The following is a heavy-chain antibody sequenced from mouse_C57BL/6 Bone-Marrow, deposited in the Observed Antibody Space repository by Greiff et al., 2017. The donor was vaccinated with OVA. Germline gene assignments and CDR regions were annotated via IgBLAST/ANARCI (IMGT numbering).Heavy chain of an antibody. J-gene: IGHJ3*01. V-gene: IGHV14-1*01. CDR1: GFNFKDYY. CDR3: TSYTIYYYGEAWFDY. D-gene: IGHD1-1*01. Sequence: VQLQQSGAELVRPGASVTLSCTASGFNFKDYYMHWVKQRPEQGLEWIGRLDPEDCDTEYAPKFPGKATMTADTSSNTAYLQLSGLTSEDTDVSYCTSYTIYYYGEAWFDYWGKGTLVTVSA. CDR2: LDPEDCDT.